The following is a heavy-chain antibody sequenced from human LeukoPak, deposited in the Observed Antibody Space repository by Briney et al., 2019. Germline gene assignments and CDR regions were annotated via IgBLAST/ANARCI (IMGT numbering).Heavy chain of an antibody. CDR1: GGSISSSSYY. J-gene: IGHJ4*02. V-gene: IGHV4-39*01. CDR3: ASPLGYCSGGSCYGGYFDY. D-gene: IGHD2-15*01. CDR2: IYYSGST. Sequence: SETLSLTCTVSGGSISSSSYYWGWIRQPPGKGLEWIGSIYYSGSTYYNPSLKSRVTISVDTSKNQFSLELSSVTAADTAVYYCASPLGYCSGGSCYGGYFDYWGQGTLVTVSS.